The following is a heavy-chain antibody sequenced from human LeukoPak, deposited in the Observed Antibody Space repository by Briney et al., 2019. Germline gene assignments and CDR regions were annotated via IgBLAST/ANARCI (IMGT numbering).Heavy chain of an antibody. V-gene: IGHV3-74*01. J-gene: IGHJ6*03. D-gene: IGHD1-1*01. CDR2: INSDGSIT. Sequence: PGGSLRLSCAASGFTFSSYWMHWVRQAPGKGLVWVSRINSDGSITSYADSVKGRFTISRDNAKNTLYLQMNSLRAEDTAVYYCAREGGTKFRYYYYMDVWGKGTTVTVSS. CDR3: AREGGTKFRYYYYMDV. CDR1: GFTFSSYW.